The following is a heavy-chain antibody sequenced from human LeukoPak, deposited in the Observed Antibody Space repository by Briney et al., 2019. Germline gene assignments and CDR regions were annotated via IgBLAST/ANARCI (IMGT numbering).Heavy chain of an antibody. CDR3: ARLWFGDEDY. CDR1: GGSFSGYY. D-gene: IGHD3-10*01. Sequence: SETLSLTCAVYGGSFSGYYWSWIRQPPGKGLEWIGEINHSGGTNYNPSLKSRVTISVDTSKNQFSLKLSSVTAADTAVYYCARLWFGDEDYWGQGTLVTVSS. CDR2: INHSGGT. J-gene: IGHJ4*02. V-gene: IGHV4-34*01.